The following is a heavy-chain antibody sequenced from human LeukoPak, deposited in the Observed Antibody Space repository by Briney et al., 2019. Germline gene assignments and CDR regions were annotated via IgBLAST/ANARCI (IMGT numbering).Heavy chain of an antibody. D-gene: IGHD6-13*01. CDR1: GYTFTSYG. J-gene: IGHJ5*02. Sequence: ASVKLSCKASGYTFTSYGISWVRRAPGQGLEWMGWISAYNGNTNYAQKIQGRVTMTTDTSTTTTYMELRSLRSDDTAVYYCARDGYSSSWYDVLNQKTYNWFDPWGQGTLVTVSS. V-gene: IGHV1-18*01. CDR2: ISAYNGNT. CDR3: ARDGYSSSWYDVLNQKTYNWFDP.